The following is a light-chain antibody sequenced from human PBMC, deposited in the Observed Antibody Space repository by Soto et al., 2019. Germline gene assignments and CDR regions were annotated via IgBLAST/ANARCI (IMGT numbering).Light chain of an antibody. CDR2: GAS. J-gene: IGKJ1*01. CDR3: QQYNIWPRT. Sequence: EVVLAQSPGTMSLSTGEGATLXXRSSQSISSRYLAWYQQKPGQAPSLLIYGASTRATGISARFSGSGSGTEFSLTISSLQSEDFAVYYCQQYNIWPRTFGQGTKVDI. V-gene: IGKV3-15*01. CDR1: QSISSRY.